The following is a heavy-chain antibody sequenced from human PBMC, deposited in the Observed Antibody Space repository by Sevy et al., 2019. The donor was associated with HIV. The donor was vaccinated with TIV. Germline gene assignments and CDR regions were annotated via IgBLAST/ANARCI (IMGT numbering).Heavy chain of an antibody. CDR1: GFTFSDYY. J-gene: IGHJ4*02. CDR2: ISSSSSYT. V-gene: IGHV3-11*06. CDR3: ARDEGGNYDSSGYIQN. Sequence: GGSLRLSCASSGFTFSDYYMSWIRQAPGKGLEWVSYISSSSSYTNYADSVKGRFTISRDNAKNSLYLQMNSLRAEDTAVYYCARDEGGNYDSSGYIQNWGQGTLVTVSS. D-gene: IGHD3-22*01.